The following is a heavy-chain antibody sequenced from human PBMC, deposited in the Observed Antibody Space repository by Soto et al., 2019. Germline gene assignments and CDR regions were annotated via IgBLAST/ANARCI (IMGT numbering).Heavy chain of an antibody. CDR2: INWNGGST. D-gene: IGHD3-3*01. Sequence: EVQLVESGGGVVRPGGSLRLSCAASGFTFDDYGMSWVRQAPGKGLEWVSGINWNGGSTGYADSVKGRFTISRDNAKNSLYLLMNSLRAEDTALYHCARGPYDFWSGYYAYYMDVWGKGTTVTVSS. CDR1: GFTFDDYG. CDR3: ARGPYDFWSGYYAYYMDV. V-gene: IGHV3-20*01. J-gene: IGHJ6*03.